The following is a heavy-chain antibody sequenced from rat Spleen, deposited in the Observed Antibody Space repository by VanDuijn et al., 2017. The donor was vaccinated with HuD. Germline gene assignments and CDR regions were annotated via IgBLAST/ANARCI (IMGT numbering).Heavy chain of an antibody. CDR3: ARLGFYGGTYDWFAS. Sequence: EVQLQESGPGLVKPSQSLSLTCSVTGYSITSNYWGWIRKFPGNKMEWMGYISYSGSTSYNPSLKSRISITRDTSKNQFFLQLNSVTTEDTATYYCARLGFYGGTYDWFASWGQGTLVTVSS. J-gene: IGHJ3*01. V-gene: IGHV3-1*01. D-gene: IGHD1-12*02. CDR2: ISYSGST. CDR1: GYSITSNY.